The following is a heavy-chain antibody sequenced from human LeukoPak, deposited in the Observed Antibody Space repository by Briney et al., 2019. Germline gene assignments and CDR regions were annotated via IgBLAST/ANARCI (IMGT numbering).Heavy chain of an antibody. V-gene: IGHV1-69*05. CDR1: GGTFSSYA. D-gene: IGHD2-2*01. CDR3: ARGPSRCSSTSCRLDY. CDR2: IIPIFGTA. J-gene: IGHJ4*02. Sequence: SVKVSCKASGGTFSSYAISWVRQAPGQGLEWMGRIIPIFGTANYAQKFQGRVTITTDESTSTAYMELSSLRSEDTAVYYCARGPSRCSSTSCRLDYWGQGTLVTVSS.